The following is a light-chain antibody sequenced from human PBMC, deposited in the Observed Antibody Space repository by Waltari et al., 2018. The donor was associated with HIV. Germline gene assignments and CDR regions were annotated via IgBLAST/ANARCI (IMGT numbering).Light chain of an antibody. CDR1: SSDLVAYNY. J-gene: IGLJ1*01. CDR3: SSYAGSNNPYV. Sequence: QSALTQPPSASGSPGQSVTISCTGTSSDLVAYNYVSWYQQHPDKAPKLMIYDGSKRPSGVPDRFSGSKSGNTASLTVSGLQTEDEADYYCSSYAGSNNPYVFGTGTKVTVL. CDR2: DGS. V-gene: IGLV2-8*01.